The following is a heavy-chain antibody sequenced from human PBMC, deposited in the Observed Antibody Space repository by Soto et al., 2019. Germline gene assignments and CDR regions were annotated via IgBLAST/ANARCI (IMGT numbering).Heavy chain of an antibody. CDR3: TRGGIAARRPPYYYCGMDV. J-gene: IGHJ6*02. D-gene: IGHD6-6*01. CDR1: GFTFGDYA. Sequence: PGGSLRLSCTASGFTFGDYAMSWVRQAPGKGLEWVGFIRSKAYGGTTEYAASVKGRFTISRDDSKSIAYLQMNSLKTEDTAVYYCTRGGIAARRPPYYYCGMDVWGQGTTVTVSS. V-gene: IGHV3-49*04. CDR2: IRSKAYGGTT.